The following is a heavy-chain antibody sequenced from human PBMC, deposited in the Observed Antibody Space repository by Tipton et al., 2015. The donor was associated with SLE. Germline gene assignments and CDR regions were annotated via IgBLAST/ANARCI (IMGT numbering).Heavy chain of an antibody. CDR2: SYSGRTDT. Sequence: SLRLSCAASGFNFNTYAMSWVRQAPGKGLQWVSVSYSGRTDTDYADSVKGRFTISRDISKNTLYLQMNNLRAEDTAIYYCAIDNWKERAIDSWGQGTLVTVSS. CDR3: AIDNWKERAIDS. V-gene: IGHV3-23*03. CDR1: GFNFNTYA. J-gene: IGHJ4*02. D-gene: IGHD1-20*01.